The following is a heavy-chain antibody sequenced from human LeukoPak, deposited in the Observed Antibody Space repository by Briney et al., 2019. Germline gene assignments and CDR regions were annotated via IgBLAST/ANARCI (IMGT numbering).Heavy chain of an antibody. D-gene: IGHD6-13*01. CDR2: ISAYDGNT. Sequence: ASVKVSCKASGYTFTSYGISWVRQAPGQGLEWMGWISAYDGNTNYAQKLQGRVTMTTDTSTSTAYMELRSLRSDDTAVYYCARDRIAAARVLFDYWGQGTLVTVSS. CDR1: GYTFTSYG. CDR3: ARDRIAAARVLFDY. J-gene: IGHJ4*02. V-gene: IGHV1-18*01.